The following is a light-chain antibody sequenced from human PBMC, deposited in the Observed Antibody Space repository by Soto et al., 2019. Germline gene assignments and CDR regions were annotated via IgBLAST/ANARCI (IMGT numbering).Light chain of an antibody. CDR3: QSADSSGIKV. Sequence: SYELTQPPSVSVSPGQTARITCSGDALPKQYAYWYQQKPGQAPVLVIYKDSERPSGIPERFSGSSSGTTVTLTISGVQAEDEADYYCQSADSSGIKVFGGGTKLTVL. J-gene: IGLJ2*01. CDR2: KDS. V-gene: IGLV3-25*03. CDR1: ALPKQY.